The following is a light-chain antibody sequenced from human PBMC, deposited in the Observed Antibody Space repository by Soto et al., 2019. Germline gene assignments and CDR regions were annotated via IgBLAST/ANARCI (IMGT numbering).Light chain of an antibody. CDR1: QSISPW. CDR3: QQYRSRPYT. V-gene: IGKV1-5*03. J-gene: IGKJ2*01. Sequence: MTQSPATLSAYVGERVTITCRASQSISPWLAWYQKKPGKAPNLLIYRASNLQTGVPSRFSGSGSGTEFTLTINSLQPDDFATYYCQQYRSRPYTFGQGTKLEIE. CDR2: RAS.